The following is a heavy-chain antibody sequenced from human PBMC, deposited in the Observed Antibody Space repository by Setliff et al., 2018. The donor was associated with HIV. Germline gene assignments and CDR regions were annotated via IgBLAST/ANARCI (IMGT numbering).Heavy chain of an antibody. CDR1: GASISDSKYY. D-gene: IGHD3-16*01. V-gene: IGHV4-39*01. Sequence: SETLSLTCTVSGASISDSKYYWGWIRQPPGKGLEWIGNIHYSGTTYYNPPLRSRVTISIDTSKTQFSLKMSSVTAADTALYYCARPKLGLGGGSHFDAWGRGTLVTVSS. CDR2: IHYSGTT. CDR3: ARPKLGLGGGSHFDA. J-gene: IGHJ4*02.